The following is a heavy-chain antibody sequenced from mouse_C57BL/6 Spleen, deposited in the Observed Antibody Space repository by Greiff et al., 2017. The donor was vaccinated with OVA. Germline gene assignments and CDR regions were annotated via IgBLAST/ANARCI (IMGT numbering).Heavy chain of an antibody. CDR3: ARLPPGAMDY. V-gene: IGHV1-82*01. CDR1: GYAFSSSW. Sequence: QVQLQQSGPELVKPGASVKISCKASGYAFSSSWMNWVKQRPGKGLEWIGRIYPGDGDTNYNGKFKGKATLTADKSSSTAYMQLSSLTSEDSAVYFCARLPPGAMDYWGQGTSVTVSS. J-gene: IGHJ4*01. CDR2: IYPGDGDT.